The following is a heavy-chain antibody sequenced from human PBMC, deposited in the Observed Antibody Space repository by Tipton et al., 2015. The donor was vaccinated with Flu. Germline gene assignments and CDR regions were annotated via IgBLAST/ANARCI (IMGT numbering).Heavy chain of an antibody. CDR2: INHSGST. CDR3: ARVYCSSTSGGLDY. CDR1: GGSFSGYY. Sequence: TLSLTCAVYGGSFSGYYWSWIRQPPGKGLEWIGEINHSGSTNYNPSLKSRVTISVDTSKNQFSLKLSSVTAADTAVYYCARVYCSSTSGGLDYWGQGTLVTVSS. D-gene: IGHD2-2*01. J-gene: IGHJ4*02. V-gene: IGHV4-34*01.